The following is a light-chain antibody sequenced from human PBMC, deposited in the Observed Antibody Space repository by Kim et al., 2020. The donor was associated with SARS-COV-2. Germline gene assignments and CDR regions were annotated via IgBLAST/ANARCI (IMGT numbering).Light chain of an antibody. CDR2: KDS. CDR1: VLAKKY. Sequence: VPPGQTARITCSGDVLAKKYARWFQQKPGQAPVLVIYKDSERPSGIPARFSAASSGTTVTLTISGAQVEDEADYYCYSAADNNLVFGGGTQLTVL. J-gene: IGLJ2*01. CDR3: YSAADNNLV. V-gene: IGLV3-27*01.